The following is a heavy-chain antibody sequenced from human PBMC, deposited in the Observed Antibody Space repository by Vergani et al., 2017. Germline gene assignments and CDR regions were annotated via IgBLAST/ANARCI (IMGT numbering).Heavy chain of an antibody. CDR2: INHSGST. D-gene: IGHD3-22*01. CDR1: GGSFSGYY. CDR3: ARGLLRTMIVVDSYGMDV. J-gene: IGHJ6*02. V-gene: IGHV4-34*01. Sequence: QVQLQQWGAGLLKPSETLSLTCAVYGGSFSGYYWSWIRQPPGKGLEWIGEINHSGSTNYNPSRKSRVTISVDTSKNQFSLNLSSVTAADKAVYYCARGLLRTMIVVDSYGMDVWGQGTTVTV.